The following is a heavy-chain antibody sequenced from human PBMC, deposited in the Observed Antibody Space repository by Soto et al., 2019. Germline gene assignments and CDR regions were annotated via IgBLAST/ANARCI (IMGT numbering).Heavy chain of an antibody. CDR3: GTVFEH. J-gene: IGHJ4*02. Sequence: EVQLVESGGGSVQPGGSLRLSCVASGITFTNYWMHWVRQVPGKGLVWVARVDSDGRGTSYADFVKGRFTISRDNAKNTLYLQMNSLRVEDTAMYYCGTVFEHWGQGIPFTVSS. V-gene: IGHV3-74*01. CDR1: GITFTNYW. CDR2: VDSDGRGT.